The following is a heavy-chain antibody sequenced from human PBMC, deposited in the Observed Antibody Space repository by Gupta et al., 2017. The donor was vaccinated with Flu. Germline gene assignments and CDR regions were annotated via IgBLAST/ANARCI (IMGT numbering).Heavy chain of an antibody. CDR1: EFTFDDYG. J-gene: IGHJ4*02. Sequence: EVQLVESGGSVVRHGGSLRLSSAAYEFTFDDYGMSWVRQAPGKGLEWVSAINWNGGTTGYADSVKGRFTISRDNAKNSLYLQMNDLRAEDTAFYHCARVAKWGVANYFDYWGQGTLVTVSS. V-gene: IGHV3-20*01. CDR2: INWNGGTT. D-gene: IGHD7-27*01. CDR3: ARVAKWGVANYFDY.